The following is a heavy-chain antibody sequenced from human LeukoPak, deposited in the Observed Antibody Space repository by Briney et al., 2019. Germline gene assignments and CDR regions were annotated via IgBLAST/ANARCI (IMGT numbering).Heavy chain of an antibody. J-gene: IGHJ4*02. Sequence: GGSLRLSCAASGFTFSTYGMTWVRQAPGKGLEWVSTIGDTGDSTYYADSVKGRFIISRDNSESTLFLQMNGLRAEDTAIYFCATGAYCDHWGQGTLVTVSS. V-gene: IGHV3-23*01. CDR3: ATGAYCDH. CDR1: GFTFSTYG. CDR2: IGDTGDST.